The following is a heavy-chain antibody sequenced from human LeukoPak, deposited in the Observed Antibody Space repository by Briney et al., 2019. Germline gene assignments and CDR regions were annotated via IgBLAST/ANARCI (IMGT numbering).Heavy chain of an antibody. V-gene: IGHV3-7*01. J-gene: IGHJ4*02. CDR3: ARDVGPSDY. Sequence: GGSLRLSCAASGFTFSKYYMRWVRQAPGKGLEWVATIKEDGSEKSYVDSVKGRFTISRDNAKNSLYLQMNSLRVEDTAVYYCARDVGPSDYWGQGTLVTASS. CDR2: IKEDGSEK. D-gene: IGHD1-26*01. CDR1: GFTFSKYY.